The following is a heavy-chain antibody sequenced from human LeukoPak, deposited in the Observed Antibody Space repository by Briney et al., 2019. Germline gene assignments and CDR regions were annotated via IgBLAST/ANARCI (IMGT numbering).Heavy chain of an antibody. CDR3: AKDQAWELSAFDI. J-gene: IGHJ3*02. CDR2: ISGSGGST. D-gene: IGHD1-26*01. Sequence: GRSLRLSCAASGFTFSSYAMSWVRQAPGKGLEWVSAISGSGGSTYYADSVKGRFTISRDNSKNTLYLQMNSLRAEDTAVYYCAKDQAWELSAFDIWGQGTMVTVSS. CDR1: GFTFSSYA. V-gene: IGHV3-23*01.